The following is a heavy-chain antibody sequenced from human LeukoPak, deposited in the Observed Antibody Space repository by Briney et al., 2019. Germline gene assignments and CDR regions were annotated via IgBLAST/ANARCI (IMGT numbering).Heavy chain of an antibody. V-gene: IGHV1-8*03. CDR1: GYTFTSYD. CDR3: ARGFGSIAAAGRRAADY. CDR2: MNPNSGNT. D-gene: IGHD6-13*01. J-gene: IGHJ4*02. Sequence: ASVKVSCKASGYTFTSYDINWVRQATGQGLEWMGWMNPNSGNTGYAQKFQGRVTITRNTSISTAYMELSSLRSEDTAVYYCARGFGSIAAAGRRAADYWGQGTLVTVSS.